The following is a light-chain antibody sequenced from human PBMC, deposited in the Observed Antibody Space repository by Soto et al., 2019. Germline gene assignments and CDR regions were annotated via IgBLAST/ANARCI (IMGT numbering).Light chain of an antibody. CDR1: QSLLHSDGKTY. CDR2: DAS. CDR3: QQRSNWPLT. J-gene: IGKJ4*01. Sequence: DIVMTQTPLSLSVTPGQPASISCKSSQSLLHSDGKTYLYWYQQKPGQAPRLLIYDASNRATGIPARFSGSGSGTDFTLTISSLEPEDFAVYYCQQRSNWPLTCGGGTKVDIK. V-gene: IGKV2D-29*01.